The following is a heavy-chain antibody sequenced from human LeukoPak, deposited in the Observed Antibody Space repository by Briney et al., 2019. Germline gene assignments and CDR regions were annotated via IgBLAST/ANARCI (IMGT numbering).Heavy chain of an antibody. CDR2: INPNSGGT. V-gene: IGHV1-2*02. Sequence: GASVKVSCKASGYTFTGYYMHWVRQAPGQGLEWMGWINPNSGGTNYAQKFQGRVTMTRDTSISTAYMELSRLRSDDTAVYYCARAATAAAGTITEYWGQGTLVTVSS. CDR3: ARAATAAAGTITEY. D-gene: IGHD6-13*01. CDR1: GYTFTGYY. J-gene: IGHJ4*02.